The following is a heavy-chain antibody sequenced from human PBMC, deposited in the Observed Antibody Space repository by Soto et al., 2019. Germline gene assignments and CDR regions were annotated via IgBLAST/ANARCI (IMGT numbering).Heavy chain of an antibody. CDR1: GYSFTSYW. Sequence: PGDSLKISWKASGYSFTSYWISWVRQMPGKGLEWMGSIDPSDSYTNYSPSFQGHVTISADKSISTAYLQWSSLKASDTAMYYRAREGGGRAVAGPWGYRLDPWGQGTLV. V-gene: IGHV5-10-1*01. D-gene: IGHD6-19*01. CDR3: AREGGGRAVAGPWGYRLDP. J-gene: IGHJ5*02. CDR2: IDPSDSYT.